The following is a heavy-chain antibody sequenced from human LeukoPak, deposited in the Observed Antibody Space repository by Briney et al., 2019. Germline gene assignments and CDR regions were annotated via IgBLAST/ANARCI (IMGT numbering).Heavy chain of an antibody. CDR3: AREAFTMVRGVIIYYYYYMDV. V-gene: IGHV4-59*01. J-gene: IGHJ6*03. CDR2: IYYSGST. D-gene: IGHD3-10*01. CDR1: GGSISSYY. Sequence: SETLSLTCTVSGGSISSYYWNWIRQPPGKGLEWIGYIYYSGSTNYNPSLKSRVTISVDTSKNQFSLRLSSVTAADTAVYYCAREAFTMVRGVIIYYYYYMDVWGKGTTVTISS.